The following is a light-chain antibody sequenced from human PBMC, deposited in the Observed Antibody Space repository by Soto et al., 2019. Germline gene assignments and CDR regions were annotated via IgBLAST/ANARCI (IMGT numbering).Light chain of an antibody. CDR2: AAS. Sequence: DIHVTQSPSSLSASVGDRVTITCRASQYISSYLNWYQQKPGKAPKVLIYAASTLQSGVPSRFSGSGSGTDFTLTISNLQPEDFATYYCQQSYSNVALTFGGGTKVDIK. V-gene: IGKV1-39*01. CDR1: QYISSY. CDR3: QQSYSNVALT. J-gene: IGKJ4*01.